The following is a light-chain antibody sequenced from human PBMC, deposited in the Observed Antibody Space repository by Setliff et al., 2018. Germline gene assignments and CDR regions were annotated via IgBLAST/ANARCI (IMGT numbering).Light chain of an antibody. CDR1: SSDVGSYNL. CDR3: CSYAGSDTYVV. Sequence: VLTQPASVSGSPGQSITISCTGTSSDVGSYNLVSWYRQHPGKAPKLMVYDVNKRPSGIPNRFSGSKSGNTASLTISRLRADDEATYYCCSYAGSDTYVVFGGGTKVTVL. J-gene: IGLJ2*01. V-gene: IGLV2-23*02. CDR2: DVN.